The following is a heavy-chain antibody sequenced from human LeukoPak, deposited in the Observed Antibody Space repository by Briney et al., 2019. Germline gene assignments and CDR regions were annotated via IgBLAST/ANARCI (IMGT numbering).Heavy chain of an antibody. J-gene: IGHJ5*02. Sequence: ASVKVSCKASGGTFCSYAISWVRQAPGQGLEWMGGIIPIFGTANYAQKFQGRVTITADESTSTAYMELSSLRSEDTAVYYCASGKILIAAAGDNWFDPWGQGTLVTVSS. CDR1: GGTFCSYA. V-gene: IGHV1-69*13. CDR2: IIPIFGTA. CDR3: ASGKILIAAAGDNWFDP. D-gene: IGHD6-13*01.